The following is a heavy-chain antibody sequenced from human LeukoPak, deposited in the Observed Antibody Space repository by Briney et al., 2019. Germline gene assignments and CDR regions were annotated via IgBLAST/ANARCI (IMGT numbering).Heavy chain of an antibody. J-gene: IGHJ4*02. CDR3: ARDSGWSFDY. Sequence: PGGALRLSCAASGFTFSLYSMNWVRQAPGKGLEWVSYFGDDIYYAYSVEGRFTISRDNAKNSLYLQMNSLRAEDTAVYYCARDSGWSFDYWGQGTLVTVSS. CDR1: GFTFSLYS. V-gene: IGHV3-48*01. D-gene: IGHD2-15*01. CDR2: FGDDI.